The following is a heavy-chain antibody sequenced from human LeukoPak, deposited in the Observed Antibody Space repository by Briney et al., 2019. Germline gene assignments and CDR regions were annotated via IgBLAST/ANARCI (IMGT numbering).Heavy chain of an antibody. J-gene: IGHJ4*02. D-gene: IGHD3-10*01. Sequence: ASVRVSCRASGYTFTAYNIHWVRQAPGKGLEWMGGFDPEDGETIYAQKFQGRVTITEDTYTDTAYMELSSLRSEDTAVYYCATAPIRGSDYFDYWGQGTLVTVSS. CDR2: FDPEDGET. CDR3: ATAPIRGSDYFDY. CDR1: GYTFTAYN. V-gene: IGHV1-24*01.